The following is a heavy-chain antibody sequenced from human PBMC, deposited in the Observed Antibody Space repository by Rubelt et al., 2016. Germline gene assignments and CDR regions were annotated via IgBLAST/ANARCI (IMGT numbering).Heavy chain of an antibody. J-gene: IGHJ4*02. CDR1: GYTFTSYA. CDR3: ARAYYYDSSALTWAFDY. CDR2: INTNTGNP. V-gene: IGHV7-4-1*02. D-gene: IGHD3-22*01. Sequence: QVQLVQSGSELKKPGASVKVSCKASGYTFTSYAMNWVRQAPGHGLEWMGWINTNTGNPTYAQGFKGRFVFSWATSVSTAYLQISSLKAEDTAVYYCARAYYYDSSALTWAFDYWGQGTLVTVSS.